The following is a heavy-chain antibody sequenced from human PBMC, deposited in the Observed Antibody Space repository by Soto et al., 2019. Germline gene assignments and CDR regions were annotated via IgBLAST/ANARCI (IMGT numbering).Heavy chain of an antibody. CDR2: INPKSGGT. J-gene: IGHJ6*02. D-gene: IGHD2-8*01. V-gene: IGHV1-2*04. Sequence: ASVKVSCKASGYSFTDCHMHWVRQAPGQGLEWLGRINPKSGGTSTAQRFQGWVTMTTDTSISTASMELTRLTSDDTAIYYCARGDSTDCSNGVCSFFYNHDMDVWGQGTTVTVSS. CDR3: ARGDSTDCSNGVCSFFYNHDMDV. CDR1: GYSFTDCH.